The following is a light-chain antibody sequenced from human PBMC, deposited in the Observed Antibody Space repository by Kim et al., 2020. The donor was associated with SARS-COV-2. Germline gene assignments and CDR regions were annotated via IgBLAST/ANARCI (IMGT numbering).Light chain of an antibody. J-gene: IGLJ2*01. CDR2: YDS. CDR3: QVWDSSSDHVV. CDR1: NIGSKS. V-gene: IGLV3-21*04. Sequence: SYELTQPPSVSVAPGKTARITCGGNNIGSKSVHWYQQKPGQAPVLVIYYDSDRPSGIPERFSGSNSGNTATLTISRVEAGDEADYYCQVWDSSSDHVVFGGGTQLTDL.